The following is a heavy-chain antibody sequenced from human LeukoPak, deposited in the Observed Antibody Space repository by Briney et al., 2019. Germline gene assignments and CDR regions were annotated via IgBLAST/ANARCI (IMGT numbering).Heavy chain of an antibody. D-gene: IGHD5-18*01. CDR1: GFTFTHYG. CDR3: ARTLQLWFFADY. CDR2: IYSGGST. J-gene: IGHJ4*02. V-gene: IGHV3-66*01. Sequence: GGSLRLSCAASGFTFTHYGMSWVRQAPGKGLEWVSVIYSGGSTYYADSVKGRFTISRDNSKNTLYLQMNSLRAEDTAVYYCARTLQLWFFADYWGQGTLVTVSS.